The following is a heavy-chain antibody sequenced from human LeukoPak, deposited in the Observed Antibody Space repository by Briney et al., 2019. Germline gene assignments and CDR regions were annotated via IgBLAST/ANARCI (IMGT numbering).Heavy chain of an antibody. Sequence: QPGGSLRLSCAASGFTFSSYAMSWVRQAPGKGLEWVSAISGSGGSTFYADSVKGRFTISRDSSKNTLYLQMNSLRAEDTAVYYCAVYGDYVVGDAFDIWGQGTMVTVSS. CDR2: ISGSGGST. CDR3: AVYGDYVVGDAFDI. J-gene: IGHJ3*02. D-gene: IGHD4-17*01. V-gene: IGHV3-23*01. CDR1: GFTFSSYA.